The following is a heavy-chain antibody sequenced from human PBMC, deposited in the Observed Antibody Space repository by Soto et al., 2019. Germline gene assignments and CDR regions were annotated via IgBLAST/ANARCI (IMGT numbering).Heavy chain of an antibody. V-gene: IGHV3-30*18. D-gene: IGHD6-6*01. CDR1: LFTFRIYG. CDR2: ISYDGSNK. CDR3: AKDLSSSPPYYYYGMDV. Sequence: SCAASLFTFRIYGMHWVRQAPGKWLEWVAVISYDGSNKYYADSVKGRFTISRDNPKNTLYLQMNSLRAEDTAVYYCAKDLSSSPPYYYYGMDVWGQGTTVTVSS. J-gene: IGHJ6*02.